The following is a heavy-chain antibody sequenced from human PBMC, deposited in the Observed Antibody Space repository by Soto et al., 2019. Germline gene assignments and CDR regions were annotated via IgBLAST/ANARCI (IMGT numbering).Heavy chain of an antibody. CDR1: GGSISSGDYY. J-gene: IGHJ4*02. Sequence: SETLSLTCTVSGGSISSGDYYWSWIRQPPGKGLEWIGYIYYSGSTYYNPSLKSRVTISVDTSKNQFSLKLSSVTAADTAVYYCARGSYYYDSSGYYHDSGQGTLVTVSS. D-gene: IGHD3-22*01. CDR3: ARGSYYYDSSGYYHD. V-gene: IGHV4-30-4*01. CDR2: IYYSGST.